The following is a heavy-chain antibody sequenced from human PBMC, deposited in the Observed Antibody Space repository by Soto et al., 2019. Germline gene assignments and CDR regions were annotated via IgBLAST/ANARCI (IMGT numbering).Heavy chain of an antibody. CDR3: AKDRVSPLYSSSWNPFDY. J-gene: IGHJ4*02. D-gene: IGHD6-13*01. CDR1: GFTFDDYA. V-gene: IGHV3-9*01. Sequence: EVQLVESGGGLVQPGRSLRLSCAASGFTFDDYAMHWVRQAPGKGLEWVSGISWNSGSIGYADSVKGRFTISRDNAKNSLYLQMNSLRAEDTALYYCAKDRVSPLYSSSWNPFDYWGQGTLVTVSS. CDR2: ISWNSGSI.